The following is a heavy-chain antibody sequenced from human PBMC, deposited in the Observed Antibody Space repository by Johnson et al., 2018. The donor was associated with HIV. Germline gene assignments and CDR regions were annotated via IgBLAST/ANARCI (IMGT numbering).Heavy chain of an antibody. D-gene: IGHD6-19*01. CDR1: GFTFSSYW. V-gene: IGHV3-7*01. CDR3: ARAGAVGFDAFDI. J-gene: IGHJ3*02. CDR2: IKQDGSEK. Sequence: VQLVESGGGLVQPGGSLRLSCAASGFTFSSYWMSWVRQAPGKGLEWVANIKQDGSEKYYVDSVKGRFTISRDNAKNSLYLQMNSLRAEDTAVYYCARAGAVGFDAFDIWGQGTMVTVSS.